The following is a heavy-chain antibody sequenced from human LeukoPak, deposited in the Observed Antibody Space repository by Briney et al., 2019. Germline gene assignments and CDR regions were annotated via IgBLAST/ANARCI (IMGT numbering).Heavy chain of an antibody. D-gene: IGHD2-15*01. CDR2: ISAYNGNT. J-gene: IGHJ5*02. CDR1: GYTFTSYG. Sequence: ASVKVSCKASGYTFTSYGISWVRQAPGQGLEWRGWISAYNGNTNYAQKLQGRVTMTTDTSTSTAYMELRSLRSDDTAVYYCARDPNCSGGSCYSEVDNWFDPWGQGTLVTVSS. V-gene: IGHV1-18*01. CDR3: ARDPNCSGGSCYSEVDNWFDP.